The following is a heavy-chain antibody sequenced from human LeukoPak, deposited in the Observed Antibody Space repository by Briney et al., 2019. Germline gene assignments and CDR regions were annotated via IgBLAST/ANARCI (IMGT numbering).Heavy chain of an antibody. CDR2: VYQSGNT. J-gene: IGHJ5*02. CDR1: GDHLRNGYY. V-gene: IGHV4-38-2*02. Sequence: SETLSLTCTVSGDHLRNGYYWGWIRQPPGKGLEWIRNVYQSGNTLSNPSLKRRITMSMDTSKNQFSLEVRSVTAADTAVYFCTRVTGVTSNWFDPWGQGTLVTVSS. CDR3: TRVTGVTSNWFDP. D-gene: IGHD1-20*01.